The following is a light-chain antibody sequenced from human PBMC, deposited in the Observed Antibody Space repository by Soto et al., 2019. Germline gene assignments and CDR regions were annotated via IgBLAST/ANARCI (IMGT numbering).Light chain of an antibody. J-gene: IGKJ1*01. CDR3: LQDYNSLRT. CDR2: KAS. V-gene: IGKV1-5*03. Sequence: DIQMTQSPSTLSASVGDRVTITCRASQSISSWLAWYQQKPGKAPNLLIYKASSLESGVPSRISGSGSGTEFTLTISSLQPEDVATYYCLQDYNSLRTFGQGTKVEIK. CDR1: QSISSW.